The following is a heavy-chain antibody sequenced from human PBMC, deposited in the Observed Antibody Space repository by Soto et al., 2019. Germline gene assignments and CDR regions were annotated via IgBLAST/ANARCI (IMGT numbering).Heavy chain of an antibody. D-gene: IGHD5-12*01. CDR2: IYSGGST. J-gene: IGHJ4*02. CDR3: ERDGTVSNSGYDFVPPPRYYFAY. Sequence: EVQLVESGGGLVQPGGSLRLSCAASGFTVSSNYMSWVRQAPGKGLEWVSVIYSGGSTYYADSVKGRFTISRNNSKNTLYLQLNSLRAEDTAVYYCERDGTVSNSGYDFVPPPRYYFAYWGQGTLVTFSS. CDR1: GFTVSSNY. V-gene: IGHV3-66*01.